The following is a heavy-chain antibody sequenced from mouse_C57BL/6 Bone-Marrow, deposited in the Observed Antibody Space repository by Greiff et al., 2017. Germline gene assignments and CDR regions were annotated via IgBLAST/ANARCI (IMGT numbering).Heavy chain of an antibody. J-gene: IGHJ4*01. CDR3: ARYSITTVDYYAMDY. Sequence: VQLQQPGAELVKPGASVKLSCKASGYTFTSYWMHWVKQRPGQGLEWIGMIHPNSGSTNYNEKFKSKATLTVDKSSSTAYMQLSSLTSEDSAVYYGARYSITTVDYYAMDYWGQGTSVTVSS. V-gene: IGHV1-64*01. CDR1: GYTFTSYW. CDR2: IHPNSGST. D-gene: IGHD1-1*01.